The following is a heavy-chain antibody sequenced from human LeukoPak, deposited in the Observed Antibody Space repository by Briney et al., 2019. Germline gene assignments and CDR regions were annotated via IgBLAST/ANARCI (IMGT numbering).Heavy chain of an antibody. J-gene: IGHJ6*03. Sequence: SETLSLTCTVSGCSISSYYWNWIRQPPGKGLEWIGDIYYSGSTNYNPSLKSGVTISVDTSKNQFSLKLSSVTAADTAVYYCAKVYYYYYYMDVWGKGTMVTVSS. V-gene: IGHV4-59*12. CDR2: IYYSGST. CDR3: AKVYYYYYYMDV. CDR1: GCSISSYY.